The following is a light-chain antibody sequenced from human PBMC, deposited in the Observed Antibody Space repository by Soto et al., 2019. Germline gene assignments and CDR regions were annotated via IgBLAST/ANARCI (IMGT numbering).Light chain of an antibody. CDR3: KQSHSGIN. CDR1: QSIYIY. V-gene: IGKV1-39*01. Sequence: DIQITHSPSSLSASIVDRVTITFLASQSIYIYLNWYQQKAGKAPKLLIYAASSLQRGVPSTFSGGGSGTDFTLTISSLQPEDFATYYCKQSHSGINFGQGTRLEIK. CDR2: AAS. J-gene: IGKJ5*01.